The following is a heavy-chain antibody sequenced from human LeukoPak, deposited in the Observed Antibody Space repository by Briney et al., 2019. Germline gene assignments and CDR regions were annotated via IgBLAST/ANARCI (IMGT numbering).Heavy chain of an antibody. Sequence: KESGPTLVKPTQTLTLTCTFSGFSLTTSGVGVGWIRQPPGKALEWLALIYWDDDKRYSPSLKSRLTITKDTSKNQVVLTMTNMDPVDTATYYCAHKVEVGHNTRYFQYWGQSTLVIVSS. J-gene: IGHJ1*01. CDR2: IYWDDDK. CDR3: AHKVEVGHNTRYFQY. CDR1: GFSLTTSGVG. V-gene: IGHV2-5*02. D-gene: IGHD1-26*01.